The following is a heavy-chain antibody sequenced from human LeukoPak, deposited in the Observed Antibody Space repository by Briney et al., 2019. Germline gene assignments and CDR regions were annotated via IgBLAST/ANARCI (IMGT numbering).Heavy chain of an antibody. CDR2: IYYTGST. D-gene: IGHD3-3*01. CDR3: ASWRLAPGFWRGYGKDY. J-gene: IGHJ4*02. V-gene: IGHV4-61*05. CDR1: GGSISRSSYN. Sequence: SETLCLSCTVSGGSISRSSYNWGWIRQPPGKGREWSGYIYYTGSTNYNPSLKRRVTMSVDTSRNQFFLRLSSVTAADTAVYYCASWRLAPGFWRGYGKDYWGQGTLVTVSS.